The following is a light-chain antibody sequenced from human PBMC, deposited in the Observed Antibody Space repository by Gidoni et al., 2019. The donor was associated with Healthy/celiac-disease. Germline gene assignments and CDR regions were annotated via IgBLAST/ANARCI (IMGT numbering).Light chain of an antibody. CDR2: EVS. V-gene: IGLV2-14*01. J-gene: IGLJ2*01. Sequence: QSALPQPASVSGSPGQSLTISCPGPSSDVGGYNYVSWYQQHPGKAPKLMIYEVSNRPSGVSNRCSGSKSGNTASLTISGLQAEDEADYYCSSYTSSSTLVFGGGTKLTVL. CDR3: SSYTSSSTLV. CDR1: SSDVGGYNY.